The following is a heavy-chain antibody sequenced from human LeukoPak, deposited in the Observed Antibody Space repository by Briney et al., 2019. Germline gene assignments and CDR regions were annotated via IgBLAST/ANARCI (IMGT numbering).Heavy chain of an antibody. Sequence: GGSLRLSCAASGFTFSSYEINWVRQAPGKGLEWVSYISSSGSTIYYADSVKGRFTISRDNAKNSLYLQMNSLRAEDTAVYYCARDLWGGSSGPYYFDYWGQGSLVTVSS. J-gene: IGHJ4*02. CDR3: ARDLWGGSSGPYYFDY. D-gene: IGHD2-15*01. CDR1: GFTFSSYE. CDR2: ISSSGSTI. V-gene: IGHV3-48*03.